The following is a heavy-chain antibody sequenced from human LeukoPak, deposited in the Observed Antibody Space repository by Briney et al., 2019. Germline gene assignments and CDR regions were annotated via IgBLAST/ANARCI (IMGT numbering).Heavy chain of an antibody. Sequence: GSSVKVSCKASGGTFSSYAISWVRQALGQGLEWMGRIIPILGIANYAQKFQGRVTITADKSTSTAYMELSSLRSEDTAVYYCARWTTTYLDYWGQGTLVTVSS. D-gene: IGHD4-11*01. CDR3: ARWTTTYLDY. CDR1: GGTFSSYA. V-gene: IGHV1-69*04. CDR2: IIPILGIA. J-gene: IGHJ4*02.